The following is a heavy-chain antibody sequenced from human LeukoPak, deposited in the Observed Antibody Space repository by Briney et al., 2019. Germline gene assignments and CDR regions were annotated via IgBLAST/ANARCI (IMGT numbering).Heavy chain of an antibody. D-gene: IGHD4-23*01. CDR2: ISWNGAIM. J-gene: IGHJ6*02. Sequence: ETGGSLRLSCATSGFKFDDYGMHWVRQAPRKGLEWVSGISWNGAIMVYADSVKGRFTISRDNAKSSLYLQMNSLRAEDTALYYCAKDISIGGFADGYFYGMDAWGQGTTVTASS. V-gene: IGHV3-9*01. CDR3: AKDISIGGFADGYFYGMDA. CDR1: GFKFDDYG.